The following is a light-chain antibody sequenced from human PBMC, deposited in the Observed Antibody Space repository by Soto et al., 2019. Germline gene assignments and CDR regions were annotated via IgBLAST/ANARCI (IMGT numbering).Light chain of an antibody. CDR2: DVS. J-gene: IGKJ4*01. CDR3: QQGRGLAV. CDR1: RDINNH. V-gene: IGKV1-33*01. Sequence: DIQMTQSPSSLSASVGDRVTITCQASRDINNHLHWYQQKPGRAPNLLIYDVSNLKTGIPSRFSGSASGALFTLTISGLQPEDFATYYCQQGRGLAVFGGGTRVEI.